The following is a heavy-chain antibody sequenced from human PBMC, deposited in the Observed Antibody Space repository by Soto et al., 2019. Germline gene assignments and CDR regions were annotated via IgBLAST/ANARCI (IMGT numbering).Heavy chain of an antibody. J-gene: IGHJ4*02. Sequence: PGGSLRLSCSASGFTFSTYDVHWVRQAPGKGLEFVAGISPTGINTFYADSVKGRSTISRDNSKSTLYLQMSSLRPDDTAVYYCVKLTDYWGQGTLVTVSS. V-gene: IGHV3-64D*06. CDR2: ISPTGINT. D-gene: IGHD3-9*01. CDR3: VKLTDY. CDR1: GFTFSTYD.